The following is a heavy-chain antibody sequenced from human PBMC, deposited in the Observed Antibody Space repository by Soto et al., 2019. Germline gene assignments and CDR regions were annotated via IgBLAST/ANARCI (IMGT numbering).Heavy chain of an antibody. D-gene: IGHD2-2*01. CDR3: STRRYCSSTSCYRYAFDI. CDR1: GYTLTELS. CDR2: FDPEDGET. Sequence: ASVKVSCKVSGYTLTELSMHWVRQAPGKGLEWMGGFDPEDGETIYAQKFQGRVTMTEDTSTDTAYMELSSLRSEDTAVFYCSTRRYCSSTSCYRYAFDIWGQGTMVTVSS. J-gene: IGHJ3*02. V-gene: IGHV1-24*01.